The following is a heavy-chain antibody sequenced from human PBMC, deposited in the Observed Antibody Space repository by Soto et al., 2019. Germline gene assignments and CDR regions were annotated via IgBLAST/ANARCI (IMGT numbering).Heavy chain of an antibody. CDR1: GGSISSGDYY. V-gene: IGHV4-30-4*01. Sequence: QVQLQESGPGLVKPSQTLSLTCTVSGGSISSGDYYWSWIRQPPGKGLEWIGYIYYSGSTYYNPSLKSRVTISVDTSKNQFSLKLSSVTAADTAVYYCARVPAYYYDSSGSFDYWAREPWSPSPQ. CDR3: ARVPAYYYDSSGSFDY. CDR2: IYYSGST. D-gene: IGHD3-22*01. J-gene: IGHJ4*02.